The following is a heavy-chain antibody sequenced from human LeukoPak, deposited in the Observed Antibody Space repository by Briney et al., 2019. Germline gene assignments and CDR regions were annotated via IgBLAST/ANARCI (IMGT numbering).Heavy chain of an antibody. CDR1: GGSFSSYY. V-gene: IGHV4-34*01. J-gene: IGHJ4*02. CDR2: INHSGST. D-gene: IGHD2-15*01. Sequence: SETLSLTCAVYGGSFSSYYWSWIRQPPGKGLEWIGEINHSGSTNYNPSLKSRVTISVDTSKNQFSLKLSSVTAADTAVYYCARGKRSSTRIVVVVAAIRFDYWGQGTLVTVSS. CDR3: ARGKRSSTRIVVVVAAIRFDY.